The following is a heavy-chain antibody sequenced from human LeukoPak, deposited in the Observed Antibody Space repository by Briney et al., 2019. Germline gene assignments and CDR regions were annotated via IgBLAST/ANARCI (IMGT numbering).Heavy chain of an antibody. Sequence: ASVKVSCKASGYTFTSYDINWVRQATGQGLEWMGWMNPNSGNTGYAQKFQGRVTMTRNTSISTAYMELSSLRSEDTAVYYCARGGSYSDYYYYYMDVWGKGTTVTISS. J-gene: IGHJ6*03. CDR2: MNPNSGNT. D-gene: IGHD1-26*01. V-gene: IGHV1-8*01. CDR3: ARGGSYSDYYYYYMDV. CDR1: GYTFTSYD.